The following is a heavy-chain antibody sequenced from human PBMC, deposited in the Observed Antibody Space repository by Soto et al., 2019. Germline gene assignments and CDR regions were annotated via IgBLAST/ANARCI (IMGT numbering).Heavy chain of an antibody. D-gene: IGHD5-12*01. V-gene: IGHV3-66*01. Sequence: EVQLVESGGGLVQPGGSLRLSCAASGFTVNSYYMSWVRQAPGKGLEWVSVVYTGGSTYYTDSVKGRFTISRDNSKNTLYLQINTLRAEDTAVYYCARGTGGATAMNYWGQGTLVTVSS. CDR3: ARGTGGATAMNY. J-gene: IGHJ4*02. CDR1: GFTVNSYY. CDR2: VYTGGST.